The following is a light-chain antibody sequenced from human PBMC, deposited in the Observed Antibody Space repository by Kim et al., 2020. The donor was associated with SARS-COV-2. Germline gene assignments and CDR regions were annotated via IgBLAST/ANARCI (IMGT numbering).Light chain of an antibody. Sequence: EIVMTQSPATQSVSPGERATLSCRASHPVSSKLAWYQLRPGQAPRLLIHGVSTRAPGIPARFSGSGSGTEFTLTISSLQSEDSAVYYCQQYYDWPPVTFGGGTKVEI. V-gene: IGKV3-15*01. J-gene: IGKJ4*01. CDR2: GVS. CDR3: QQYYDWPPVT. CDR1: HPVSSK.